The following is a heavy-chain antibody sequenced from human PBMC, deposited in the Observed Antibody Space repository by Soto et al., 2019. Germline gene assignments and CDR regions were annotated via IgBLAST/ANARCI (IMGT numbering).Heavy chain of an antibody. CDR3: AKRRGAGGHFDY. CDR1: GFTFSSYA. Sequence: RGSLRLSCAASGFTFSSYAMGWVRQGPGKGLEWVAVVSIGGSTHYADSVRGRFTISRDNSKNTLSLQMNSPTAEDTAVYFCAKRRGAGGHFDYWGQGALVTVYS. CDR2: VSIGGST. D-gene: IGHD2-15*01. J-gene: IGHJ4*02. V-gene: IGHV3-23*01.